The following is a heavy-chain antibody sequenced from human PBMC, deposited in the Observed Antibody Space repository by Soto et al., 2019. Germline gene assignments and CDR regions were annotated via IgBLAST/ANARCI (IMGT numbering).Heavy chain of an antibody. CDR3: AKGLRFMEH. Sequence: PGGSLRLSCVASGFTFSSYALHWVRQAPGKGLEWVALISNDGMNTFYADSVKGRMTVSRDKAEKTMYLQMNSLTAEDTAVYYCAKGLRFMEHWGQGTVVTSPQ. CDR2: ISNDGMNT. CDR1: GFTFSSYA. J-gene: IGHJ1*01. D-gene: IGHD1-1*01. V-gene: IGHV3-30-3*02.